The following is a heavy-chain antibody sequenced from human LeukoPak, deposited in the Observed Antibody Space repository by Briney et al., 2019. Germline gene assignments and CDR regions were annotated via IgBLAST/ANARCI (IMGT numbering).Heavy chain of an antibody. J-gene: IGHJ4*02. CDR1: GGSISSYY. Sequence: SETLSLTCTVSGGSISSYYWSWIRQPPGKGLEWIGYIYYSGSTNYNPSLKSRVTISVDTSKNQFSLKLSSVTAADTAVYYCAGLSSGWYEVGYWGQGTLVSVSS. D-gene: IGHD6-19*01. V-gene: IGHV4-59*08. CDR2: IYYSGST. CDR3: AGLSSGWYEVGY.